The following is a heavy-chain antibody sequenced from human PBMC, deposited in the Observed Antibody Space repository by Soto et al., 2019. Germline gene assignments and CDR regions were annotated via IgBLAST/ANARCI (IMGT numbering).Heavy chain of an antibody. J-gene: IGHJ6*02. CDR2: IYYSGST. Sequence: PSETLSLTCTVSGGSISSGGYYWSWIRQHPGKGLEWIGYIYYSGSTYYNTYLKSRVTISVDTSKNQFYLKLSSVTAADKAVYXXXXXXXXGXXXXXXSXAMXXXXQGT. V-gene: IGHV4-31*03. CDR3: XXXXXXGXXXXXXSXAMXX. CDR1: GGSISSGGYY.